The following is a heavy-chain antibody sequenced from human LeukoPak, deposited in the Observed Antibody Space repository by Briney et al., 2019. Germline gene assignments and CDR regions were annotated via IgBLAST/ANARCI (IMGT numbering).Heavy chain of an antibody. Sequence: ASXXVSCKASGYTFTSYDINWVRQATGQGLEWMGWMNPNSGNTGYAQKFQGRVTITRNTSISTAYMELSSLRSEDTAVYYCARESSSSLDYWGQGTLVTVSS. CDR1: GYTFTSYD. J-gene: IGHJ4*02. CDR2: MNPNSGNT. CDR3: ARESSSSLDY. D-gene: IGHD6-6*01. V-gene: IGHV1-8*03.